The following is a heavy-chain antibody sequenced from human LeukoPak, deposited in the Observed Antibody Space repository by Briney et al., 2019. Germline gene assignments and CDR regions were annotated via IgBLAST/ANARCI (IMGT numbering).Heavy chain of an antibody. CDR1: GFPFSSYW. CDR3: ARHLSDDYVWGSYRIPY. V-gene: IGHV3-74*01. D-gene: IGHD3-16*02. CDR2: INSDGSST. J-gene: IGHJ4*02. Sequence: GGSLRLSCAASGFPFSSYWMHWVRQAPGKGLVWVSRINSDGSSTSYADSVKGRFTISRDNAKNTLYLQMNSLRAEDTAVYYCARHLSDDYVWGSYRIPYWGQGTLVTVSS.